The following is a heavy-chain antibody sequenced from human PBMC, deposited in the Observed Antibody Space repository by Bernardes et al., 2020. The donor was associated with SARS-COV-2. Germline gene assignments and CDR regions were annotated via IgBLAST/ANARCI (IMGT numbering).Heavy chain of an antibody. D-gene: IGHD3-3*01. CDR1: GFTFSSYS. Sequence: GGSLRLSCAASGFTFSSYSMNWVRQAPGKGLEWVSSISTTSSNIYYSDSVKGRFTISRDNAKNSLYLQMNGLRAEDTAVYYCAKDRSPAGHVGSHWCGYEYPSAWWAMDYWGQGATVTVSS. CDR3: AKDRSPAGHVGSHWCGYEYPSAWWAMDY. CDR2: ISTTSSNI. J-gene: IGHJ6*02. V-gene: IGHV3-21*01.